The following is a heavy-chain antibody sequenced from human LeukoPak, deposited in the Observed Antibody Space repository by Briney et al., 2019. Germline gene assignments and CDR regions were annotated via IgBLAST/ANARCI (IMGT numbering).Heavy chain of an antibody. D-gene: IGHD2-2*01. CDR3: ARAGAFSPRGYCSSTSCYAFDY. CDR2: INHSGST. J-gene: IGHJ4*02. V-gene: IGHV4-34*01. CDR1: GGSFSGYY. Sequence: SETLFLTCAVYGGSFSGYYWSWIRQPPGKGLEWIGEINHSGSTNYNPSLKSRVTISVDTSKNQFSLKLSSVTAADTAVYYCARAGAFSPRGYCSSTSCYAFDYWGQGTLVTVSS.